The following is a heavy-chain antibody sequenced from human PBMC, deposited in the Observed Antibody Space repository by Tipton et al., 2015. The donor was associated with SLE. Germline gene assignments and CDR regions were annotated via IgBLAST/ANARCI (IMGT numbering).Heavy chain of an antibody. CDR3: ARSYCSGGRCNSKAFDI. D-gene: IGHD2-15*01. Sequence: TLSLTCTVSGGSISSSSYYWGWIRQPPGKGLEWIGSIFYSGSSYYNPSLESRVTIYVDTSKNQFSLKLSSVTAADTAVYYCARSYCSGGRCNSKAFDIWGQGTMVTVSS. V-gene: IGHV4-39*01. CDR1: GGSISSSSYY. J-gene: IGHJ3*02. CDR2: IFYSGSS.